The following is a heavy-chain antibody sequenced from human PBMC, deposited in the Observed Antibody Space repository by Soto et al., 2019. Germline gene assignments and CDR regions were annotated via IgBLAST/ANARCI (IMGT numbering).Heavy chain of an antibody. CDR2: IIPIFGTA. Sequence: SVKVSCKASGGTFSSYAISWVRQAPGQGLGWMGGIIPIFGTANYAQKFQGRVTITADKSTSTAYMELSSLRSEDTAVYYCARDPGSRGAFDIWGQGTMVTVSS. V-gene: IGHV1-69*06. J-gene: IGHJ3*02. D-gene: IGHD3-10*01. CDR3: ARDPGSRGAFDI. CDR1: GGTFSSYA.